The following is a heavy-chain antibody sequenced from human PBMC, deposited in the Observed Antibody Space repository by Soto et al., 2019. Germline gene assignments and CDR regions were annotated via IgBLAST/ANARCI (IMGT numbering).Heavy chain of an antibody. V-gene: IGHV4-4*07. CDR3: VRDGTKNLRDRFEP. J-gene: IGHJ5*02. CDR2: IYATGDT. D-gene: IGHD1-26*01. Sequence: SETLSLTCNVSGASLSRYYWSWIRQPPGKGLECIGRIYATGDTDYNPSLKSRISMSVDMSKKQFSLTLRSVTAADTAIYYCVRDGTKNLRDRFEPWGRGILVTVSS. CDR1: GASLSRYY.